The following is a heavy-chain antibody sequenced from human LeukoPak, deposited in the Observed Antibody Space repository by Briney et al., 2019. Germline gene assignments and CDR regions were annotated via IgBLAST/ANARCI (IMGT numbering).Heavy chain of an antibody. CDR2: INRIGSIT. CDR1: GFTFSSYG. J-gene: IGHJ6*03. V-gene: IGHV3-20*04. CDR3: ARVLRYCSGGNCYSGGLGYMDV. Sequence: GGSLRLSCGVSGFTFSSYGMHWVRQAPGKGLEWVCGINRIGSITGCADSVKGRFTISRDNAKNSLFLQMNSLRAEDTAVYYCARVLRYCSGGNCYSGGLGYMDVWGKGTTVTIS. D-gene: IGHD2-15*01.